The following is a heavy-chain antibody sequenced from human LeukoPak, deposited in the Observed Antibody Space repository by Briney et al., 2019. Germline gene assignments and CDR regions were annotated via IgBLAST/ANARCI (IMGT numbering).Heavy chain of an antibody. V-gene: IGHV4-39*02. CDR2: IYYSGST. CDR1: GGSISSSSYY. Sequence: KPSETLSLTCTVSGGSISSSSYYWGWIRQPPGKGLEWIGSIYYSGSTYYNPSLKSRITISVDTSKNQFSLKLSSVTAADTAVYYCARDLRSGSYGPFDYWGQGTLVTVSS. CDR3: ARDLRSGSYGPFDY. D-gene: IGHD1-26*01. J-gene: IGHJ4*02.